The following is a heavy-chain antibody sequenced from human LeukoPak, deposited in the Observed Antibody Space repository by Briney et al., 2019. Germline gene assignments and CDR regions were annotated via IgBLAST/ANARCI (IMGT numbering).Heavy chain of an antibody. D-gene: IGHD3-22*01. Sequence: GGSLRLSCAASGFTFSTYGMSWVRQGPGKGLEWVSSISGSGYSTNYADSVKGRFTISRDNSKNTLYLQMNSLRAEDTAVYYCAKALWSDSGYYGDCWGQGTLVTVSS. CDR2: ISGSGYST. J-gene: IGHJ4*02. CDR3: AKALWSDSGYYGDC. CDR1: GFTFSTYG. V-gene: IGHV3-23*01.